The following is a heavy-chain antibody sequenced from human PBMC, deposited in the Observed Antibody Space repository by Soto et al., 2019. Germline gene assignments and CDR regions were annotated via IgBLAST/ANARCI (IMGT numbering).Heavy chain of an antibody. CDR3: AKDPPWTVGPLAMDV. D-gene: IGHD2-2*01. CDR2: FSGSGGNI. J-gene: IGHJ6*02. CDR1: GFTFSTHA. Sequence: EVQLLESGGGLVQPGGSLRLSCVASGFTFSTHAMSWVRQAPGKGLEWVSTFSGSGGNIYYAESAKGRLTISRDDSKNTLYLQMNSLRVEDTAVYYCAKDPPWTVGPLAMDVWGQGTTVTVSS. V-gene: IGHV3-23*01.